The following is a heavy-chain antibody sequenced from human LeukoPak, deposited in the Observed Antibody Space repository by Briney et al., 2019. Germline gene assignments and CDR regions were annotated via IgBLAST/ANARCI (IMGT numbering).Heavy chain of an antibody. CDR1: GGSISSGGYY. D-gene: IGHD2-15*01. J-gene: IGHJ5*02. Sequence: LSLTCTVSGGSISSGGYYWSWIRQAPGKGLEWVSVIYSGGSTYYADSVKGRFTISRDNSKNTLYLQMNSLRAEDTAVYYCASSCSGGSCYSWYNWFDPWGQGTLVTVSS. CDR3: ASSCSGGSCYSWYNWFDP. CDR2: IYSGGST. V-gene: IGHV3-53*01.